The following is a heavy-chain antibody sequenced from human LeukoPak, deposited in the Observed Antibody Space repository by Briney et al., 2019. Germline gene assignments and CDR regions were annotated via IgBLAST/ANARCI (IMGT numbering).Heavy chain of an antibody. J-gene: IGHJ4*02. V-gene: IGHV4-59*11. D-gene: IGHD5-18*01. CDR1: GGSISSHY. CDR2: IYYSGST. CDR3: ARLQDTDMAYFDY. Sequence: SETLSLTCTVSGGSISSHYWSWIRQPPGKGLEWIGYIYYSGSTNYNPSLKSRVTISVDTSKNQFSLKLSSVTAADTAVYYCARLQDTDMAYFDYWGQGTLVTVSS.